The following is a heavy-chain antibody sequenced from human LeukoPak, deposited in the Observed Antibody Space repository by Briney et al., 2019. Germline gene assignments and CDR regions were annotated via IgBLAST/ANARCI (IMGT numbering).Heavy chain of an antibody. CDR2: INHSRST. V-gene: IGHV4-34*01. D-gene: IGHD3-10*01. CDR1: GGSFSGYY. J-gene: IGHJ4*02. CDR3: ARFGELLSSGDY. Sequence: SETLSLTCAVYGGSFSGYYWSWIRQPPGKGLEWIGEINHSRSTNYNPSLKSRVTISVDTSKNQFSLKLSSVTAADTAVYYCARFGELLSSGDYWGQGTLVTVSS.